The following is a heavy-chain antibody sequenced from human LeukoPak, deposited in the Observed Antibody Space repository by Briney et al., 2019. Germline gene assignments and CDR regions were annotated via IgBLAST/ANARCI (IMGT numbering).Heavy chain of an antibody. CDR3: AKDKAIAAAGTRWFDP. CDR2: ISVSGGST. D-gene: IGHD6-13*01. V-gene: IGHV3-23*01. J-gene: IGHJ5*02. Sequence: GGSLRLSCAASGFTFSSYAMSWVRQAPGKGLEWVSAISVSGGSTYYADSVKGRFTISRDNSKNTLYLQMNSLRAEDTAVYYCAKDKAIAAAGTRWFDPWGQGTLVTVSS. CDR1: GFTFSSYA.